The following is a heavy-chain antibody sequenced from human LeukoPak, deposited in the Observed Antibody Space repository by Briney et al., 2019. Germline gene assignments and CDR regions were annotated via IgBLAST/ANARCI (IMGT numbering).Heavy chain of an antibody. CDR1: GGSISGDY. D-gene: IGHD3-9*01. Sequence: SETLSLTCTVGGGSISGDYWSWLRQPPGKGREWVGDIYYSGRNNYNPSLKRRVTISVDPSKNQFSLKLSSVTAADTAVYYCARNGYYDILTGPMNNRFDPWGQGTLVTVSS. V-gene: IGHV4-59*01. CDR2: IYYSGRN. J-gene: IGHJ5*02. CDR3: ARNGYYDILTGPMNNRFDP.